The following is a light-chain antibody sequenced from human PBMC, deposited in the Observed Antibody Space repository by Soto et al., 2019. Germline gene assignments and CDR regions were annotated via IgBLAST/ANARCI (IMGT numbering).Light chain of an antibody. CDR3: QHYNSYSEA. CDR1: QSISSY. Sequence: GDRVTITCRAGQSISSYLAWYQQKPGKAPKLLIYKASTLKSGVPSRFSGSGSGTEFTLTISSLRPDDFATYYCQHYNSYSEAFGQGTKVDIK. CDR2: KAS. J-gene: IGKJ1*01. V-gene: IGKV1-5*03.